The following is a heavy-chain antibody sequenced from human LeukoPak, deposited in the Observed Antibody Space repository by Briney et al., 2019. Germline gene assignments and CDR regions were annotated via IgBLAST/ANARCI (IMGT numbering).Heavy chain of an antibody. CDR1: GFTFSSYG. CDR2: IYSGGSI. J-gene: IGHJ4*02. V-gene: IGHV3-53*01. CDR3: ARGGY. Sequence: GGSLRLSCAASGFTFSSYGMHWVRQAPGKGLEWVSVIYSGGSIYYADSVKGRFTISRDNSKNTLYLQMNSLRAEDTAVYYCARGGYWGQGTLVTVSS.